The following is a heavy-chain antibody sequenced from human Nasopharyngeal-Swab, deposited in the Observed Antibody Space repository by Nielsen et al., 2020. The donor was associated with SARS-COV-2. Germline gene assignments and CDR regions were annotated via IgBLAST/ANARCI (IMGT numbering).Heavy chain of an antibody. V-gene: IGHV1-18*01. J-gene: IGHJ4*02. CDR2: ISAYNGNT. CDR1: GHTFTSYG. D-gene: IGHD2-21*01. Sequence: ASVKVSCKASGHTFTSYGISWVRQAPGQGLEWMGWISAYNGNTNYAQKLQGRVTMTTDTSTSTAYMELRSLRSDDTAVYYCARDQSSGGELDYWGQGTLVTVSS. CDR3: ARDQSSGGELDY.